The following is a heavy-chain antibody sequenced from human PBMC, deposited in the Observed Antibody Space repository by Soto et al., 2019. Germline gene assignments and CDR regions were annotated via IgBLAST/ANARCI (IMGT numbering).Heavy chain of an antibody. V-gene: IGHV3-21*01. J-gene: IGHJ6*02. CDR3: ARALEGKYCTNGVCYPKPYYYYGMDV. CDR1: GFTFGSYS. CDR2: ISSSSSYI. Sequence: GGSLRLSCAASGFTFGSYSMNWVRQAPGKGLEWVSSISSSSSYIYYADSVKGRFTISRDNAKNSLYLQMNSLRAEDTAVYYCARALEGKYCTNGVCYPKPYYYYGMDVWGQGTTVTVSS. D-gene: IGHD2-8*01.